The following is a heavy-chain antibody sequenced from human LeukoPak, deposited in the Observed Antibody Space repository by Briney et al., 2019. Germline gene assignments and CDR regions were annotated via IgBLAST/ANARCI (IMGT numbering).Heavy chain of an antibody. V-gene: IGHV3-21*01. CDR2: ISGTSSYI. CDR3: ARVGIAAAVGPVWFDP. CDR1: GFTFSSYS. J-gene: IGHJ5*02. Sequence: PGGSLRLSCAASGFTFSSYSMIWVRQAPGKGLELVSSISGTSSYIYYADSVKGRFAISRDNAKNSLYLQMNSLRAEDTAVYYCARVGIAAAVGPVWFDPWGQGTLVTVSS. D-gene: IGHD6-13*01.